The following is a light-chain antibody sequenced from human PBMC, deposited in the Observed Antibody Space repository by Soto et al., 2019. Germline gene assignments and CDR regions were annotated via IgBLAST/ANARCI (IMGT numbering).Light chain of an antibody. CDR3: QHADSFPLT. CDR2: AAT. V-gene: IGKV1D-12*01. J-gene: IGKJ4*01. Sequence: DIQVTHSPSSVSASVGDRVTITCRASQFISTWLAWYQQKPGEAPKLLIFAATRLHSGVPSRFSGSGSGTDVTLTISSLQPEDFATYYCQHADSFPLTFGGGTKVDIK. CDR1: QFISTW.